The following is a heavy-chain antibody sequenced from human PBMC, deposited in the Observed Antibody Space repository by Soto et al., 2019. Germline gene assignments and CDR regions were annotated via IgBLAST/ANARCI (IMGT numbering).Heavy chain of an antibody. CDR2: IYYSGRT. Sequence: QVQLQESGLGLVKPSQTLSLTCSVSGGSISSGGYYWSWIRQHPGKGLEWIGYIYYSGRTYYNPSLKSRVTISVDTSKNQFSLKLSSVTAAVTAVYYCARADTSLVVVNWGQGTLVSVSS. CDR3: ARADTSLVVVN. J-gene: IGHJ4*02. D-gene: IGHD3-22*01. CDR1: GGSISSGGYY. V-gene: IGHV4-31*02.